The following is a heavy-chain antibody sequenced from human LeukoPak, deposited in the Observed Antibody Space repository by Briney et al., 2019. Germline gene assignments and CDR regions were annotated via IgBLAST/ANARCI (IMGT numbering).Heavy chain of an antibody. D-gene: IGHD2-2*01. CDR1: GFTFSSYG. CDR3: ARDYCRTTSCLES. Sequence: GGSLRLSCAASGFTFSSYGMHWVRQAPGKGLEWVAVIWYDGSNKYYADSVKGRFTISRDNSKNTVYLQMNSLRAEDTAVYYCARDYCRTTSCLESWGQGTLVTVSS. J-gene: IGHJ4*02. V-gene: IGHV3-33*01. CDR2: IWYDGSNK.